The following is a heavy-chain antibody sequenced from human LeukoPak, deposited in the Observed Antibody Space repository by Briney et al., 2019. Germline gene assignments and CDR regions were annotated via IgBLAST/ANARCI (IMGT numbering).Heavy chain of an antibody. J-gene: IGHJ4*02. CDR1: GGSFIGYY. CDR2: INHSGGA. V-gene: IGHV4-34*01. D-gene: IGHD3-22*01. CDR3: ARRDHYDSSGYFDY. Sequence: SETLSLTCAVYGGSFIGYYWSWIRQPPGKGLEWIGEINHSGGANYNPSLKSRVTISADTSKSQFSLKLGSVTAADTAVYYCARRDHYDSSGYFDYWGQGTLVTVSS.